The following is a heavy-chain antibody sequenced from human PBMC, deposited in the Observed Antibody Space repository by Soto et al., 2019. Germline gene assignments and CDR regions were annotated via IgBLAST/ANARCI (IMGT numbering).Heavy chain of an antibody. Sequence: EVQLVESGGGLIQPGGSLRLSCAVSGFTVSNNYMSWVRQAPGKGLEGVSVIYSGGYTAYGDSVKGRFTISRDNSKNTLFFQKKSRGAGATGVVYGAAAPGGGGYWGQGTLVTVSS. CDR2: IYSGGYT. D-gene: IGHD2-15*01. CDR1: GFTVSNNY. J-gene: IGHJ4*02. CDR3: AAAPGGGGY. V-gene: IGHV3-53*01.